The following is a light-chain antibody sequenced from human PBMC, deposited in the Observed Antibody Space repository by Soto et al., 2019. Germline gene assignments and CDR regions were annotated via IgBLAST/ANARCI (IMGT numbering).Light chain of an antibody. CDR3: QQRSNWPRT. CDR2: DSS. V-gene: IGKV3-11*01. Sequence: EIVLTQSPATLSLAPGERASLSCRTSQSVSSHLAWYQQKPGQAPRLLIYDSSTRATGIPARFSGSESGTEFTLTISSLEPEDFAVYYCQQRSNWPRTFGQGTKVDIK. J-gene: IGKJ1*01. CDR1: QSVSSH.